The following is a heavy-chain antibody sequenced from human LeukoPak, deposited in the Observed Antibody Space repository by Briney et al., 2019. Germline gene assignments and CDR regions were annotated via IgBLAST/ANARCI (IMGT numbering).Heavy chain of an antibody. D-gene: IGHD2-8*01. CDR1: GVSFSGYY. CDR3: ARVYRDPAPPGYYYYYMDV. CDR2: INHSGST. J-gene: IGHJ6*03. V-gene: IGHV4-34*01. Sequence: PSETLSLTCAVYGVSFSGYYWSWIRQPPGKGLEWIGEINHSGSTNYNPSLKSRVTISVDTSKNQFSLKLSSVTAADTAVYYCARVYRDPAPPGYYYYYMDVWGKGTTVTVSS.